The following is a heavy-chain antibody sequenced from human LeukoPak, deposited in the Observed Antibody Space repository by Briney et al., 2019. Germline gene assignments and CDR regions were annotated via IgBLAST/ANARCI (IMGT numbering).Heavy chain of an antibody. CDR1: GFTFSNYA. CDR3: AKESSGYYEAFDY. D-gene: IGHD3-22*01. CDR2: ISYDGSIE. J-gene: IGHJ4*02. V-gene: IGHV3-30-3*01. Sequence: PGGSLRLSCAASGFTFSNYAMHWVRQAPGKGLEWVAVISYDGSIEDYADSVKGRFTISRDNSKNTLYVQMNSLRAEDTAVYYCAKESSGYYEAFDYWGQGTLVTVSS.